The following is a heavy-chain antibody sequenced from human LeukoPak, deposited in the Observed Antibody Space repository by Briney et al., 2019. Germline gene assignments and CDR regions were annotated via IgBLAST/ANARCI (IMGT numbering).Heavy chain of an antibody. D-gene: IGHD6-6*01. CDR3: AKAWFASSEDY. CDR2: IGNSGDST. CDR1: GLTFSNYA. Sequence: GGSLRLSCAASGLTFSNYAMSWVRQAPGKGLEWVSAIGNSGDSTYYADSVKGRFTISRDNSKNALYLQMNSLRAEDTAVYYCAKAWFASSEDYWGQGTLVPVSS. J-gene: IGHJ4*02. V-gene: IGHV3-23*01.